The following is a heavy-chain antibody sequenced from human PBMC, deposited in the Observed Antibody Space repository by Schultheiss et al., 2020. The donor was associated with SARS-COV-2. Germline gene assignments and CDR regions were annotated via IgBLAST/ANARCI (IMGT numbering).Heavy chain of an antibody. CDR1: GFTFSSYA. CDR2: ISYDGSNK. CDR3: ARDRRGYSSSYGMDV. V-gene: IGHV3-30*03. Sequence: GGSLRLSCAASGFTFSSYAMSWVRQAPGKGLEWVAVISYDGSNKYYADSVKGRFTISRDNSKNTLYLQMNSLRAEDTAVYYCARDRRGYSSSYGMDVWGQGTTVTVSS. J-gene: IGHJ6*02. D-gene: IGHD6-6*01.